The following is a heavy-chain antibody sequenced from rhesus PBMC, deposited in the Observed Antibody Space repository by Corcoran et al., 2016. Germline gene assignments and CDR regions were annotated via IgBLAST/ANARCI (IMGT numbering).Heavy chain of an antibody. CDR3: ARGLEYCTISGCYHFDY. Sequence: QLQLQESGPGLVKPSETLSLTCAVSGGSISSHFWSWIRQPPGKGLEWIGRISGSGRTTDYTPSLKSRVTITTDTSKNQFSLKLTAVSAADTAVYFCARGLEYCTISGCYHFDYWGQGVLVTVSS. V-gene: IGHV4-173*01. D-gene: IGHD2-21*01. CDR1: GGSISSHF. J-gene: IGHJ4*01. CDR2: ISGSGRTT.